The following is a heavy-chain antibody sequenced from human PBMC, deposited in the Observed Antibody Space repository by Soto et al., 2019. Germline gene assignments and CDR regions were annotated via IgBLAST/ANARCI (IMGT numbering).Heavy chain of an antibody. J-gene: IGHJ4*02. CDR1: GFTFSSYV. V-gene: IGHV3-23*01. Sequence: EVQLLESGGGLVQPGGSLRLSCAASGFTFSSYVMSWVRQAPGKGLEWVSAISGSGGSTYYADSVKGRFTISRDNSKNTLYLQMNSLRAEDTAVYYCAKDQSGSGSYYNTDYWGQGTLVTVSS. CDR2: ISGSGGST. CDR3: AKDQSGSGSYYNTDY. D-gene: IGHD3-10*01.